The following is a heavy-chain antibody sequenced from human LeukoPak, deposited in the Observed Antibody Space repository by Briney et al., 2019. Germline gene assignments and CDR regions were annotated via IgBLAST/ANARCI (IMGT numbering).Heavy chain of an antibody. CDR1: GGSISSYY. CDR2: IYTSGST. V-gene: IGHV4-4*09. CDR3: ARLGFIAAAGACYFDY. Sequence: SETLSLTCTVSGGSISSYYWSWIRQPPGKGLEWIGYIYTSGSTNYNPSLKSRVTISVDTSKNQFSLKLSSVTAADTAVYYCARLGFIAAAGACYFDYWGQGTLVTVSS. J-gene: IGHJ4*02. D-gene: IGHD6-13*01.